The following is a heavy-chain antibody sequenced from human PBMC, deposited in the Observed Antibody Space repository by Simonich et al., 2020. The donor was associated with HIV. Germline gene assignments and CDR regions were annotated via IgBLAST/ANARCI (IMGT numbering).Heavy chain of an antibody. J-gene: IGHJ4*02. D-gene: IGHD1-7*01. Sequence: QVQLHQWGAGLLKSSETLSLTCAVYGGSFSGYYWNWIRQPPGKGLEWIAETNHGGRTNYNPSLKSRVTILLDTSKNQFSLKLASVTATDTALYYCARSPSENWDYYFDYWSQGTLVTVSS. CDR3: ARSPSENWDYYFDY. V-gene: IGHV4-34*01. CDR1: GGSFSGYY. CDR2: TNHGGRT.